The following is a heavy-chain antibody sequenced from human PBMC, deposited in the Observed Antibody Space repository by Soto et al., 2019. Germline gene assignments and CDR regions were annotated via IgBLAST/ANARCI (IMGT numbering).Heavy chain of an antibody. CDR1: GHTFPTYG. V-gene: IGHV1-18*01. Sequence: QVQLVQSGAEVKKPGASVKVSCKASGHTFPTYGMSWVRQAPGQRHDWMGWISTYTGNTKYAETLLGRVTMTTDTTTSTAYMELRSLISDDTAVYYCARGPTDYYDNSGNYFLDYWGQGTLVTVSS. J-gene: IGHJ4*02. CDR3: ARGPTDYYDNSGNYFLDY. D-gene: IGHD3-22*01. CDR2: ISTYTGNT.